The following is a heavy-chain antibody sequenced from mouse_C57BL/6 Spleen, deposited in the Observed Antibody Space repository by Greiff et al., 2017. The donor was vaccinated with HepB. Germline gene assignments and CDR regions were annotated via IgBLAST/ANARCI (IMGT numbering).Heavy chain of an antibody. CDR1: GYTFTDYN. CDR2: INPNNGGT. CDR3: AREDGSSPYYFDY. V-gene: IGHV1-18*01. D-gene: IGHD1-1*01. Sequence: VQLKQSGPELVKPGASVKIPCKASGYTFTDYNMDWVKQSHGKSLEWIGDINPNNGGTIYNQKFKGKATLTVDKSSSTAYMELRSLTSEDTAVYYCAREDGSSPYYFDYWGQGTTLTVSS. J-gene: IGHJ2*01.